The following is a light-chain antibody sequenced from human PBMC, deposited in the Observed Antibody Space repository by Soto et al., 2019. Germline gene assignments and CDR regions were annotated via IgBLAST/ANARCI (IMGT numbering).Light chain of an antibody. Sequence: DIVMAQSPLSLPVTPGEPASISCRSSQSLLHSNGYNYLDWYLQKPGQSPQVLIYLGSNRASGVPDRFSGSGSATDFTLQITRVEAEDVGVYYCMQALQTPYTFGQGTKLEIK. J-gene: IGKJ2*01. CDR2: LGS. CDR3: MQALQTPYT. CDR1: QSLLHSNGYNY. V-gene: IGKV2-28*01.